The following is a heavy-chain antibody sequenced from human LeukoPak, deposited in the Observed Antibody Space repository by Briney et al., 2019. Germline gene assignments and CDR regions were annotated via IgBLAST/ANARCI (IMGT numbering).Heavy chain of an antibody. J-gene: IGHJ6*02. V-gene: IGHV1-18*04. D-gene: IGHD5-24*01. Sequence: ASVKVSCKASGYTFTGYYMHWARQAPGQGLEWMGWISGYNGNTNYARKLQGRVTMTTDTSTSTAYMELRSLRSDDTAAYYCARDLERWLQSRNYYYYGMDVWGQGTTVTVSS. CDR1: GYTFTGYY. CDR2: ISGYNGNT. CDR3: ARDLERWLQSRNYYYYGMDV.